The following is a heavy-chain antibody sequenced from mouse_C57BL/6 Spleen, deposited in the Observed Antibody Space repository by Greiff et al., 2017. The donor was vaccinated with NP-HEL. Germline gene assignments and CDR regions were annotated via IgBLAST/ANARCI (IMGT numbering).Heavy chain of an antibody. CDR1: GFTFSSYG. J-gene: IGHJ3*01. Sequence: EVMLVESGGDLVKPGGSLKLSCAASGFTFSSYGMSWVRQTPDKRLEWVATISSGGSYTYYPDSVKGRFTISRDNAKNTLYLQMSSLKSEDTAMYYCARPSDGGWFAYWGQGTLVTVSA. V-gene: IGHV5-6*01. CDR2: ISSGGSYT. CDR3: ARPSDGGWFAY. D-gene: IGHD2-3*01.